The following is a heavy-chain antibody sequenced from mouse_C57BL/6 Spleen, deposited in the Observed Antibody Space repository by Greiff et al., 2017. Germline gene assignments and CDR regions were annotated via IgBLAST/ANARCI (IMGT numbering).Heavy chain of an antibody. V-gene: IGHV5-4*01. D-gene: IGHD1-1*01. CDR1: GFTFSSYA. CDR3: ARELYYGSSYLYCVGY. Sequence: DVMLVESGGGLVKPGGSLKLSCAASGFTFSSYAMSWVRQTPEKRLEWVATISDGGSYTSYPDNVKGRVTISRDNAKTNLYLQMCHLKSADTAMYYCARELYYGSSYLYCVGYWGQGTTLTVSS. J-gene: IGHJ2*01. CDR2: ISDGGSYT.